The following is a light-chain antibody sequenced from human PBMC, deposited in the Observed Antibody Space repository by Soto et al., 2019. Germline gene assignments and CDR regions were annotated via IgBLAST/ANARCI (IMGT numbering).Light chain of an antibody. CDR3: CSYARSDTWV. J-gene: IGLJ3*02. Sequence: QSVLTQPASVSVSPGQSITISCTGTSSVVGNYNLVSWYQQHPGKAPKVMIYEVSKRPSGVSNRFSGSKSGNTASLTISGLQAEDDADYYCCSYARSDTWVFGGGTKLTVL. CDR1: SSVVGNYNL. V-gene: IGLV2-23*02. CDR2: EVS.